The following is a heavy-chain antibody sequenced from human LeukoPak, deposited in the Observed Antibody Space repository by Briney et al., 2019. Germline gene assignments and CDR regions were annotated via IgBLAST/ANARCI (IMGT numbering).Heavy chain of an antibody. Sequence: PGGSLRLSCAASGFTVSSNYMSWVRQAPGKGLEWVSVIYSGGSTYYAGSVKGRFTISRDNSKNTLYLQMNSLRAEDTAVYYCARVVSGSTPFDPWGQGTLVTVSS. V-gene: IGHV3-66*02. CDR3: ARVVSGSTPFDP. CDR1: GFTVSSNY. J-gene: IGHJ5*02. D-gene: IGHD5/OR15-5a*01. CDR2: IYSGGST.